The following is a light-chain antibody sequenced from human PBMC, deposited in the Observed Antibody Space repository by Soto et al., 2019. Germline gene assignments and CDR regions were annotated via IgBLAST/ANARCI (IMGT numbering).Light chain of an antibody. CDR2: AAS. V-gene: IGKV3-20*01. Sequence: SVLTQSPGTLSLSPGEGATLSCRTSQSIRSTYLAWYQQRPGQAPRLLIYAASSRATGIPDRFGGSGSGTDFTLTISRLEPEDFAVYYCQQYFGSLYTFGQGTKLEIK. J-gene: IGKJ2*01. CDR3: QQYFGSLYT. CDR1: QSIRSTY.